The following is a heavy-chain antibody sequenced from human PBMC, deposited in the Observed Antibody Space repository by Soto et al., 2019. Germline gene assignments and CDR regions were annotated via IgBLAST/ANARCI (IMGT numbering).Heavy chain of an antibody. CDR2: INPGNGNT. D-gene: IGHD3-22*01. CDR3: ARGGYFDSSNYLAY. CDR1: GYTFTSYG. J-gene: IGHJ4*02. Sequence: ASVKFSCKASGYTFTSYGISWVRQAPGRGLEWMGWINPGNGNTKYSQQFQGRVIIDRDTSASTAYMELSSLRSEDTAVYYCARGGYFDSSNYLAYWGLGTLVTVSS. V-gene: IGHV1-3*01.